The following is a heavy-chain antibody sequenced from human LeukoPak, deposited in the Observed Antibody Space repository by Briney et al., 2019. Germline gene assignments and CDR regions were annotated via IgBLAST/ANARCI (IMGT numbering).Heavy chain of an antibody. D-gene: IGHD3-22*01. CDR1: GYTFTRHD. V-gene: IGHV1-8*03. CDR3: VRGQKSSGYWFDP. CDR2: MNPNSGNR. J-gene: IGHJ5*02. Sequence: ASVKVSCKASGYTFTRHDINWVRQVTGQGLEWMGWMNPNSGNRGYAQNFQGRFTITMNTSTNTADMELSSLRSDDTGVYYCVRGQKSSGYWFDPWGQGTLVIVSS.